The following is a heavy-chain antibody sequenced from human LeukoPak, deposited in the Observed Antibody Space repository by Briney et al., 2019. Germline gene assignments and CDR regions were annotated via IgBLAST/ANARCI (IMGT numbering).Heavy chain of an antibody. CDR2: IIPILGIA. CDR3: ARKDGYKTAEYFQH. Sequence: GSSVKVSCKASGGTFSSYAISWVRQAPGQGLEWMGRIIPILGIANYAQKFQGRVTITADKSTSTAYMELSSLRSEDTAVYYCARKDGYKTAEYFQHWGQGTLVTVSS. CDR1: GGTFSSYA. J-gene: IGHJ1*01. V-gene: IGHV1-69*04. D-gene: IGHD5-24*01.